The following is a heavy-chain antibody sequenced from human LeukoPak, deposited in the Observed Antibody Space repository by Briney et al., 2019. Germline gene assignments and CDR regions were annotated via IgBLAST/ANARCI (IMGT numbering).Heavy chain of an antibody. CDR2: IYTSGST. CDR3: ARDAKYYYGSRTYFFFEY. Sequence: SETLSLTCTVSGGSISSGSYYWSWIRQPAGKGPEWIGRIYTSGSTNYNPSLKSRVTISVDTSKNQFSLKLSSVTAADTAVYYCARDAKYYYGSRTYFFFEYWGQGTLLTVSS. CDR1: GGSISSGSYY. V-gene: IGHV4-61*02. J-gene: IGHJ4*02. D-gene: IGHD3-10*01.